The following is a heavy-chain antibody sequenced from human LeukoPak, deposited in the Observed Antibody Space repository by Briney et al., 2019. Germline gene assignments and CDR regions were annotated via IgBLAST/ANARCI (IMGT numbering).Heavy chain of an antibody. CDR3: TRGSSGRRDN. CDR2: MNPNSGNT. J-gene: IGHJ4*02. D-gene: IGHD6-19*01. V-gene: IGHV1-8*01. CDR1: GYTFTSYD. Sequence: GASVKVSCKASGYTFTSYDINWVRQATGQGLEWMGWMNPNSGNTGYAQKFQGRVTMTRNTSIGTAYMELSNLTSEDTAIYYCTRGSSGRRDNWGQGTLVTVSA.